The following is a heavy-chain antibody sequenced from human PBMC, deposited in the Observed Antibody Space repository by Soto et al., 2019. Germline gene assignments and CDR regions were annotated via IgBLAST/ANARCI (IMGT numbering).Heavy chain of an antibody. V-gene: IGHV4-59*08. Sequence: PSETLSLTCTVSGGSISSYYWSWIRQPPGKGLEWIGYIYYSGSTNYNPSLKSRVTISVDTSKNQFSLKLSSVTAADTAVYYCARSNTARSYYMDGWGKGTTVNVSS. CDR1: GGSISSYY. CDR3: ARSNTARSYYMDG. D-gene: IGHD2-21*02. J-gene: IGHJ6*03. CDR2: IYYSGST.